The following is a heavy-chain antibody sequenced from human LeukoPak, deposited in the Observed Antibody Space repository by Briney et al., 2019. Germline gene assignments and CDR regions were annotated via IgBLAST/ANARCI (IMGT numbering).Heavy chain of an antibody. J-gene: IGHJ4*02. Sequence: GGSLRLSCAASGFTFSDYYMSWIRQAPGKGLEWVSYISSSGSTIYYADSVKGRLTTSRNNAKNSLYLQMNSLRAEDTAVYYCARDQYGDYEDYWGQGTLVTVSS. CDR1: GFTFSDYY. D-gene: IGHD4-17*01. CDR3: ARDQYGDYEDY. V-gene: IGHV3-11*04. CDR2: ISSSGSTI.